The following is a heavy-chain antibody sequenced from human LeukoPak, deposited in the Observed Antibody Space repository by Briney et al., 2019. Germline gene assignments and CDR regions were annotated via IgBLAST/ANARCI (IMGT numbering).Heavy chain of an antibody. CDR2: ISSSSSYI. D-gene: IGHD3-10*01. CDR3: GRGGGLLWFGALVAFYV. V-gene: IGHV3-21*01. CDR1: GFTFSSYS. Sequence: GGSLRLSCAASGFTFSSYSMNWVRQAPGKGLEWVSSISSSSSYIYYADSVKGRFTISRDNAKNSLYLQMNSLRAEDTAVYCCGRGGGLLWFGALVAFYVWGQGTMVTVSS. J-gene: IGHJ3*01.